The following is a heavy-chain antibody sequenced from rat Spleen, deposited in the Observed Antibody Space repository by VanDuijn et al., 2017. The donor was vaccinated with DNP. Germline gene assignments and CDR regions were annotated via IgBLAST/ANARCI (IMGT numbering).Heavy chain of an antibody. D-gene: IGHD1-1*01. J-gene: IGHJ3*01. CDR3: ARREYSGDWFAY. V-gene: IGHV5-17*01. CDR2: ISYDGSRT. Sequence: EVQLVESGGGLVQPGRSLKLSCAASGFTFSDYAMAWVRQAPKKGLEWVATISYDGSRTYYRDSVKGRFTISRDNAKSTLYLQMDSLRSEDTATYYCARREYSGDWFAYWGQGTLVTVSS. CDR1: GFTFSDYA.